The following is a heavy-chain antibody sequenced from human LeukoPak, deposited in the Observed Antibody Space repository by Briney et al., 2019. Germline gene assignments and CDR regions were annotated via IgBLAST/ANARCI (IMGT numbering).Heavy chain of an antibody. CDR3: AKGAYSSTCFDY. J-gene: IGHJ4*02. V-gene: IGHV3-30*18. Sequence: GGSLRLSCAASGFTFSTYGMHWVRQAPGKGLEWVAVISYDGSNDYYADSVKGRFTISRDNPKKTVYLQMNSLRTEDTAVYYCAKGAYSSTCFDYWGQGTLVTVSS. D-gene: IGHD6-13*01. CDR1: GFTFSTYG. CDR2: ISYDGSND.